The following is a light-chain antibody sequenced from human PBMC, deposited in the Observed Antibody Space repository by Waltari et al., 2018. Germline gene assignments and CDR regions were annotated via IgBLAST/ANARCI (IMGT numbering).Light chain of an antibody. CDR1: QSVGIY. CDR2: DAS. J-gene: IGKJ1*01. V-gene: IGKV3-11*01. CDR3: QQRTTWWT. Sequence: EVVLTQSPATLSLSPGERATLSCRASQSVGIYLAWYQQKPGQTPRLLMYDASTRATGTPARFSGSGSGTDFTLTISSLEPDDSAVYYCQQRTTWWTFGQGTKVEIK.